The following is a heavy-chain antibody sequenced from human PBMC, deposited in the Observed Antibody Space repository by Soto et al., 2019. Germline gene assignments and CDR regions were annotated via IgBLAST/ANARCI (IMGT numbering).Heavy chain of an antibody. J-gene: IGHJ4*02. CDR2: IKQDGSEK. CDR3: ARDRPSSPLYYYDSSGYSRVEPLDY. V-gene: IGHV3-7*01. D-gene: IGHD3-22*01. CDR1: GFTFSSYW. Sequence: QPGGSLRLSCAASGFTFSSYWMSWVRQAPGKGLEWVANIKQDGSEKYYVDSVKGRFTISRDNAKNSLYLQMNSLRAEDTAVYYCARDRPSSPLYYYDSSGYSRVEPLDYWGQGTLVTVSS.